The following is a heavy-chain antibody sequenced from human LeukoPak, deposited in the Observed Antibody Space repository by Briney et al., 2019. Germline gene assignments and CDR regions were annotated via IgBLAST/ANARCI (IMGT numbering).Heavy chain of an antibody. CDR2: INPNSGDT. V-gene: IGHV1-2*02. J-gene: IGHJ3*02. CDR3: ARGPTLGLDI. CDR1: GYSFTAYY. Sequence: ASVKVSCKASGYSFTAYYIHWVRQAPGQGLEWMGWINPNSGDTNLPQRFQGRVTMTSDTSIITVYMELSSLTSDDTGMYYCARGPTLGLDIWGQGTMVTVSS.